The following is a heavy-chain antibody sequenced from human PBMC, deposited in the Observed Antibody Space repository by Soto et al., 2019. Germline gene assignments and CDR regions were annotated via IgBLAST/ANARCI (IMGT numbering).Heavy chain of an antibody. J-gene: IGHJ4*02. CDR2: IYYSGYT. CDR1: GGSISSGNYY. D-gene: IGHD6-13*01. V-gene: IGHV4-30-4*01. CDR3: ARAESSWGHFDN. Sequence: SETLSLTCTVSGGSISSGNYYWSWIRQHPGKGLEWIGCIYYSGYTYYNPSLKSRVTMSVDTSKNQFSLKLSSVTAADTAVYYCARAESSWGHFDNWGQGTLVT.